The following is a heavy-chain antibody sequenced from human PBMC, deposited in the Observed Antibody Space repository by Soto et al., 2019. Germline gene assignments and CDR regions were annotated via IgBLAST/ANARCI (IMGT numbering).Heavy chain of an antibody. Sequence: EVQLLESGGDLVQPGGSLRLSCAASAFTFSSYAMSWVRQAPGKGLEWVSTISGGGGSAYYAASVEGRFTISRDNSKNTLFLQMHTLRAEDTAVYYCAKAALYSSTWETGKGYFDYWGQGTLVTVCS. CDR2: ISGGGGSA. J-gene: IGHJ4*02. V-gene: IGHV3-23*01. D-gene: IGHD6-13*01. CDR3: AKAALYSSTWETGKGYFDY. CDR1: AFTFSSYA.